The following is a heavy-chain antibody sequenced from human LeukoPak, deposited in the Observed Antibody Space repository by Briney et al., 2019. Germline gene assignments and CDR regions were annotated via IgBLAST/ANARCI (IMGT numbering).Heavy chain of an antibody. Sequence: RPGGSQRLSCAASGFTVSRNYMSWARQAPGKGLEWVSVIYSGGTTYYADSVKGRFTISRDNSKNTLYLQMNSLRAEDTAVYYCAKDRIAVAGTRGGLDYWGQRTLVTVSS. CDR3: AKDRIAVAGTRGGLDY. D-gene: IGHD6-19*01. CDR2: IYSGGTT. CDR1: GFTVSRNY. V-gene: IGHV3-53*05. J-gene: IGHJ4*02.